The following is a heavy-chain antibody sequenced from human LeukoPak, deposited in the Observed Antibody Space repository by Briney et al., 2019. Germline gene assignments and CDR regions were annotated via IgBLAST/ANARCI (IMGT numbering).Heavy chain of an antibody. CDR3: AKYRAMIVVALDY. Sequence: GGSLRLSCAASGFTFSSYAMSWVRQAPGKGLEWVSGISVSGGSTYYADSVKGRFTISRDNSKNTLYLQMNSPRAEDTAVYYCAKYRAMIVVALDYWGQGTLVTVSS. J-gene: IGHJ4*02. V-gene: IGHV3-23*01. D-gene: IGHD3-22*01. CDR2: ISVSGGST. CDR1: GFTFSSYA.